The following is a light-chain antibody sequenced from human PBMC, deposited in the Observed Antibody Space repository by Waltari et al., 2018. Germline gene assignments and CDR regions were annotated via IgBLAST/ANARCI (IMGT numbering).Light chain of an antibody. CDR2: DNS. CDR1: NLGTKS. V-gene: IGLV3-21*02. J-gene: IGLJ1*01. CDR3: QVWDSTSDHQV. Sequence: SYVLTQPPSVSVAPGQTARLTAGGNNLGTKSVHWYQQKPGQAPLVVVYDNSAQASGIPERFSGSNSGNTATLTISRVEAGDEADFYCQVWDSTSDHQVFGTGTKVTVL.